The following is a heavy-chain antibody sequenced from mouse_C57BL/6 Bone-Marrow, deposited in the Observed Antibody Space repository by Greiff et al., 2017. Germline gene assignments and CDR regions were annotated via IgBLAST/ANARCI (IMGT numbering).Heavy chain of an antibody. CDR2: IHPGSGST. Sequence: QVQLQPPGAELVKPGASVKMSCKASGYTFTSYWITWVKQRPGQGLEWIGVIHPGSGSTNYNEKFKSKATLTVDTSSSTAYMQLSSLTAEDSAVYYCAIARDYFAYWGQGTTLTVSS. CDR1: GYTFTSYW. J-gene: IGHJ2*01. CDR3: AIARDYFAY. V-gene: IGHV1-55*01.